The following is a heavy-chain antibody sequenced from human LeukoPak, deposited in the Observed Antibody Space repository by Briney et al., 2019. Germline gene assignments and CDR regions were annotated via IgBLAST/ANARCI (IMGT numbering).Heavy chain of an antibody. CDR1: GGSIRSSYYY. V-gene: IGHV4-39*07. CDR3: ARKGLRSGYVPLDY. J-gene: IGHJ4*02. CDR2: IYDSGST. Sequence: SETLSLTCTVSGGSIRSSYYYWGWIRQPPGKGLEWIGSIYDSGSTYYNPSLKSRVTISVDKSKNQFSLKLRSVTAADTAVYYCARKGLRSGYVPLDYWGQGTLVTVSS. D-gene: IGHD3-3*01.